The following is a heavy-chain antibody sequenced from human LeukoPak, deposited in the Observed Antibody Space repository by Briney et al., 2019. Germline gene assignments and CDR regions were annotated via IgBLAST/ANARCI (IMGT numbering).Heavy chain of an antibody. CDR2: IYTNGIT. V-gene: IGHV4-4*08. D-gene: IGHD3-22*01. Sequence: PSETLTLTCSVSGGSMFSYYWNWIRQPPGKGLEWIGSIYTNGITKYSPSLRSRCTISFATSRNQFSLRLTSVTAADTAIYYCARRAYYDSSGYHPTSGYFDLWGRGTLVTVSS. J-gene: IGHJ2*01. CDR1: GGSMFSYY. CDR3: ARRAYYDSSGYHPTSGYFDL.